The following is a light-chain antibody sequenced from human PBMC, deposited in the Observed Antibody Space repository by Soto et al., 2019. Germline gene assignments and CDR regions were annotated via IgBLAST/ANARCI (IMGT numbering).Light chain of an antibody. CDR2: GAS. V-gene: IGKV3-20*01. J-gene: IGKJ4*01. Sequence: EIVLTQSPGALSLSPGERATLSCRASQTVSSSFLAWYQQKPGQAPRLLIYGASSRATGIPDRFSGIGSGTDFTLTISRLGPEDFAVYYCQQYANSPLTFGGGTKVEIK. CDR3: QQYANSPLT. CDR1: QTVSSSF.